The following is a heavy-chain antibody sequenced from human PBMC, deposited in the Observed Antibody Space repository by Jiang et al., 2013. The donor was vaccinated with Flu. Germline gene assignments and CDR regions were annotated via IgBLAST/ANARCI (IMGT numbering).Heavy chain of an antibody. V-gene: IGHV5-51*03. CDR3: ARYSILGCRNGRCVLSYFYYGMDV. Sequence: GAEVKKPGESLKISCKGSGYKFADYWIGWVRQVPGKGLEWMGIIYPGDSDIRYNPSFQGQVTLSADKSIGTAYLQWSSLKASDTAMYYCARYSILGCRNGRCVLSYFYYGMDVWGQGTSVTV. CDR1: GYKFADYW. D-gene: IGHD5-24*01. J-gene: IGHJ6*02. CDR2: IYPGDSDI.